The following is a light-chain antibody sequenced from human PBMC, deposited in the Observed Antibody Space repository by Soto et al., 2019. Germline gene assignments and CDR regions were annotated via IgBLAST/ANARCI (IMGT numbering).Light chain of an antibody. J-gene: IGKJ5*01. CDR1: QSVSNN. CDR2: GAS. CDR3: KQYKEWPPFT. V-gene: IGKV3-15*01. Sequence: EIVMTQSPATLSVSPGETATLSCRSSQSVSNNVAWYQQKPGQAPRLLILGASTRATGIPARFSGSGSGTEFTLSISSLQPEDFAVYYCKQYKEWPPFTFGQGTRLEIK.